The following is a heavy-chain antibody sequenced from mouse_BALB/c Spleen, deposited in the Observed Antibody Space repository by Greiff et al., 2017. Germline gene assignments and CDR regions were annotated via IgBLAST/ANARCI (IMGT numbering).Heavy chain of an antibody. CDR1: GYTFTSYT. Sequence: LVESGAELARPGASVKMSCKASGYTFTSYTMHWVKQRPGQGLEWIGYINPSIGYTNYNQKFKDKATLTADKSSSTAYMQLSSLTSEDSAVYYCARGGYDGYSPYAMDYWGQGTSVTVSS. CDR3: ARGGYDGYSPYAMDY. J-gene: IGHJ4*01. V-gene: IGHV1-4*01. D-gene: IGHD2-3*01. CDR2: INPSIGYT.